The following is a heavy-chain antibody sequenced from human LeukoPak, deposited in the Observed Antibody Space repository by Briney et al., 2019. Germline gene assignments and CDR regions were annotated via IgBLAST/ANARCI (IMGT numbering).Heavy chain of an antibody. CDR1: GFTFSSYW. CDR2: IHPDGSST. D-gene: IGHD3-10*01. Sequence: TGRSLRLSCAASGFTFSSYWMHWVRQAPGKGLMWVSRIHPDGSSTSYADSVKGRFTISRDNAKNTLYLQMNSLRAEDTAVYYCARVLSSGGYWGQGTLVTVSS. CDR3: ARVLSSGGY. V-gene: IGHV3-74*01. J-gene: IGHJ4*02.